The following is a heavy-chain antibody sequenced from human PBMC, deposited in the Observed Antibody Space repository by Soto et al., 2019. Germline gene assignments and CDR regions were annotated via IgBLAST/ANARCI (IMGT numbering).Heavy chain of an antibody. V-gene: IGHV3-48*02. CDR2: ISSSSSTI. Sequence: EVQLVESGGGLVQPGGSLRLSCAASGFTLSSYSMNWVRQAPGKGLEWVSYISSSSSTIYYADSVKGRFTISRDNAKNSLYLQMNRLGDEDTAVYYCARDGGSLGYWGQGTLVTVSS. CDR3: ARDGGSLGY. J-gene: IGHJ4*02. D-gene: IGHD1-26*01. CDR1: GFTLSSYS.